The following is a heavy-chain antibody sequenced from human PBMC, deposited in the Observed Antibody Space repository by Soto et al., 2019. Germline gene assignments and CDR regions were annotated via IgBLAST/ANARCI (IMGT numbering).Heavy chain of an antibody. CDR3: ARRDYYDSSSVDY. Sequence: PVGSLRLSCAASGFTFSSYAMSWVRQAPGKGLEWVSAISGSGGSTYYADSVKGRFTISRDNSKNTLYLQMNSLRAEDTAVYYCARRDYYDSSSVDYWGQGTLVTVSS. CDR1: GFTFSSYA. D-gene: IGHD3-22*01. J-gene: IGHJ4*02. CDR2: ISGSGGST. V-gene: IGHV3-23*01.